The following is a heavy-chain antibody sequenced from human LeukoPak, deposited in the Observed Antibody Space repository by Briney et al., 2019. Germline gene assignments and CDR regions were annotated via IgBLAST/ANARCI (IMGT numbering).Heavy chain of an antibody. V-gene: IGHV1-69*06. D-gene: IGHD3-16*01. CDR3: ARGVGLTQGGAFDF. Sequence: GASVKVSCKASGFTLTSYGFSWVRQAPGQGLEWMGGIIPIFGTANYAQKFQGRVTITADKSTSTAYMELSSLRSEDTAVYYCARGVGLTQGGAFDFWGQGTLVTVSS. CDR1: GFTLTSYG. CDR2: IIPIFGTA. J-gene: IGHJ4*02.